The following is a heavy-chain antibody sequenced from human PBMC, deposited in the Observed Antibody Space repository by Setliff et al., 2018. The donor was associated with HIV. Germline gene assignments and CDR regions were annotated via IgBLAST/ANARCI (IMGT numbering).Heavy chain of an antibody. V-gene: IGHV3-23*01. CDR2: ISGSAGST. Sequence: HPGGSLRLSCAASGFTFSSYAMSWVRQAPGKGLDWVSAISGSAGSTYYADSVKGRFTISGDNSKKMLYLQMNSLRAEDTAVYYCAKCGGTCWHNFFGPWGQGTLVTVSS. CDR3: AKCGGTCWHNFFGP. J-gene: IGHJ5*02. CDR1: GFTFSSYA. D-gene: IGHD2-15*01.